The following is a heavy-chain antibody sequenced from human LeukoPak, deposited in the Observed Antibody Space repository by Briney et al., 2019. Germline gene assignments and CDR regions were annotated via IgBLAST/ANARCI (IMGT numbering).Heavy chain of an antibody. CDR1: GGSISSYY. D-gene: IGHD3-9*01. Sequence: PSETLSLTCTVSGGSISSYYWSWIRQPPGKGLEWIGYIYYSGSTNYNPSLKSRVTISVGTSKNQFSLKLSSVTAADTAVYYCARADYDILTGYYENEYYFDYWGQGTLVTVSS. CDR3: ARADYDILTGYYENEYYFDY. CDR2: IYYSGST. J-gene: IGHJ4*02. V-gene: IGHV4-59*01.